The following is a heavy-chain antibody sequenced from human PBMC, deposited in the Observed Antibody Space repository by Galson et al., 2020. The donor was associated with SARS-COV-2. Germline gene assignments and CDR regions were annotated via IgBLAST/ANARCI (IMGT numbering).Heavy chain of an antibody. J-gene: IGHJ4*02. Sequence: GRSLRLSCSASGFTLSTYAMHWVRQSPGNGLEFVSIISNKGDNTLYADSVKCSFTISRDNPKNTLYLQMSSLRAEDTALCYCVKHGAAGGYGNFDYWGQGTLVIVSS. CDR1: GFTLSTYA. CDR2: ISNKGDNT. D-gene: IGHD5-12*01. CDR3: VKHGAAGGYGNFDY. V-gene: IGHV3-64D*08.